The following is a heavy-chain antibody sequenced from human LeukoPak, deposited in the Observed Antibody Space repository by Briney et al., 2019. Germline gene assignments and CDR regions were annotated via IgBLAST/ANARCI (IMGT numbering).Heavy chain of an antibody. Sequence: GGSLRLSCAASGFTFSSYSMNWVRQAPGKGLEWVSSISSSSSYIYYADSVKGRFTISRDNAKNSLYLQMNSLRAEDTAVYYCARGAYYYDSSGYYIGEAFDIWGQGTMVTVSS. CDR3: ARGAYYYDSSGYYIGEAFDI. V-gene: IGHV3-21*01. CDR1: GFTFSSYS. D-gene: IGHD3-22*01. CDR2: ISSSSSYI. J-gene: IGHJ3*02.